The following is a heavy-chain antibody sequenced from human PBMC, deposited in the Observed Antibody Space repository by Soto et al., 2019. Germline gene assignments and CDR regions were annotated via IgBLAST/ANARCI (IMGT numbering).Heavy chain of an antibody. D-gene: IGHD4-4*01. CDR1: GFTFKAYA. V-gene: IGHV3-23*01. CDR2: ITVTNGNT. Sequence: GGSLRLSCVASGFTFKAYAMGWVRQAPGKGLEWVSSITVTNGNTYYADSVRGRFTISRDNSRNSLFLQMNGLRPEDSALYYCAKDEGTSSTVFDYWGQGTLVTVSS. J-gene: IGHJ4*02. CDR3: AKDEGTSSTVFDY.